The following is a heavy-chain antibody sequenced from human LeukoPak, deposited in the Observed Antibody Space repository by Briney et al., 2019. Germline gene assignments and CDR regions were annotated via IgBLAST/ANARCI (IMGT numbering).Heavy chain of an antibody. J-gene: IGHJ4*02. CDR2: IYYSGST. Sequence: SETLSLTCTVSGGSISSGDYYWSWIRQPPGKGLEWIGYIYYSGSTNYNPSLKSRVTISVDTSKNQFSLKLSSVTAADTAVYYCARTRGYRGDFIDYWGQGTLVTVSS. CDR1: GGSISSGDYY. D-gene: IGHD5-18*01. CDR3: ARTRGYRGDFIDY. V-gene: IGHV4-30-4*01.